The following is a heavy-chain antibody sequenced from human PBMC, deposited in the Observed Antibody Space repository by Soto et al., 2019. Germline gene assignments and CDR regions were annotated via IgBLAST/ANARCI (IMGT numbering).Heavy chain of an antibody. CDR1: GFSVSTNAEG. CDR2: IYWDDDK. J-gene: IGHJ4*02. Sequence: PRPTLSLTWNFSGFSVSTNAEGVGWIRQPPGKALEWLALIYWDDDKRYSPSLKSRLTITKDTSKNQVVLTMTNMDPVDTAIYYCAHKQDIVATIGPSAYRGQRTLDTGSS. V-gene: IGHV2-5*02. D-gene: IGHD5-12*01. CDR3: AHKQDIVATIGPSAY.